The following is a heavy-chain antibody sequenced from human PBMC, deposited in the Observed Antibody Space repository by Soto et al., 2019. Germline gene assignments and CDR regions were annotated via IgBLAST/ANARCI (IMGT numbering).Heavy chain of an antibody. D-gene: IGHD5-18*01. J-gene: IGHJ6*02. CDR1: GYTFTSYG. Sequence: ASVKVSCKASGYTFTSYGISWVRQAPGQGLEWMGWISAYNGNTNYAQKLQGRVTMTTDTSTSTAYMELRSLRSDDTAVYYCARDFSGYSYGPASYFRSYRYYYGMDVWGQGTTVTVSS. CDR2: ISAYNGNT. V-gene: IGHV1-18*01. CDR3: ARDFSGYSYGPASYFRSYRYYYGMDV.